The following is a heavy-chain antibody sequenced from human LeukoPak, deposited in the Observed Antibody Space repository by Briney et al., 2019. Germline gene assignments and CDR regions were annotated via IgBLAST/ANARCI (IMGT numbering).Heavy chain of an antibody. CDR1: GFTFSTCA. CDR3: ARDPRYGSSGFDY. CDR2: ISGGSSYI. D-gene: IGHD3-22*01. J-gene: IGHJ4*02. Sequence: GGSLRLSCTASGFTFSTCAMNWVRQAPGKGLEWVSSISGGSSYIYYADSVKGRFTISRDNAKSSLSLQMNSLRAEDTAVYYCARDPRYGSSGFDYWGRGTLVTVSS. V-gene: IGHV3-21*01.